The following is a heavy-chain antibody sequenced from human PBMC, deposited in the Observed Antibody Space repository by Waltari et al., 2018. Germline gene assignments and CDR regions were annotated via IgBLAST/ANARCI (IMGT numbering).Heavy chain of an antibody. CDR2: IYHSGST. D-gene: IGHD4-4*01. Sequence: QLQLQESGPGLVKPSETLSLTCAVSGYSISSGYYWGWIRQPPGKGLEWIGSIYHSGSTYYNPSLKSRVTISVDTSKNQFSLKLSSVTAADTAVYYCARLHSGRYYFDYWGQGTLVTVSS. CDR1: GYSISSGYY. J-gene: IGHJ4*02. V-gene: IGHV4-38-2*01. CDR3: ARLHSGRYYFDY.